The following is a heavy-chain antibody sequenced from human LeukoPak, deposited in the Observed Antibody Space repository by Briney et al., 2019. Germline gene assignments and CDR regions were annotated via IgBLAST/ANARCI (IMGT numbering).Heavy chain of an antibody. CDR3: ASGVLYYYDSSGYTGLDY. Sequence: GGSLRLSCAASGITFSSYSMNWVRQAPGKGLEWVSSISSSSSYIYYADSVKGRFTISRDNAKNSLYLQMNSLRAEDTAVYYCASGVLYYYDSSGYTGLDYWGQGTLVTVSS. V-gene: IGHV3-21*01. CDR1: GITFSSYS. J-gene: IGHJ4*02. D-gene: IGHD3-22*01. CDR2: ISSSSSYI.